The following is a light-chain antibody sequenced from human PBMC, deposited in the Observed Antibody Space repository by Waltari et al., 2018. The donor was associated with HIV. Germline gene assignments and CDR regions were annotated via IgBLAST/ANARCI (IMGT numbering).Light chain of an antibody. CDR2: EDK. J-gene: IGLJ3*02. CDR3: QSYDSSNFWV. Sequence: NFMLTQPHSVSESPGQTVTIACTRSSGHIHSNYVQCDQLRPGTSPTTVIYEDKQRPSGVPDRFSGSIDSSSNSASLTISGLKTEDEADYYCQSYDSSNFWVFGGGTKLTVL. V-gene: IGLV6-57*01. CDR1: SGHIHSNY.